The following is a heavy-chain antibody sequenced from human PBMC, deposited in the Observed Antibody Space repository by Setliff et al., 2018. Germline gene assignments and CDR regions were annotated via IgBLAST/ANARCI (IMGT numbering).Heavy chain of an antibody. D-gene: IGHD3-3*01. CDR3: ARRTEYYNFWSGYYDY. CDR1: GGSFSGYY. CDR2: INHSGST. Sequence: SETLSLTCAVYGGSFSGYYWSWIRQPPGKGLEWIGEINHSGSTNYNPSLKSRVTISVDTSKNQFSLKLTSVTAADTAVYYCARRTEYYNFWSGYYDYWGQGTLVTVSS. V-gene: IGHV4-34*01. J-gene: IGHJ4*02.